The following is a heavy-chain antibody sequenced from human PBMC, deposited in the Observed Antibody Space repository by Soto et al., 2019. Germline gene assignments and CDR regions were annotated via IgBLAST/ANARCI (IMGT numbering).Heavy chain of an antibody. CDR3: ARDKDTAMDNYYYYYGMDV. J-gene: IGHJ6*02. CDR1: GYTFSNYY. CDR2: MNPNSGNT. D-gene: IGHD5-18*01. Sequence: ASVKVSCKSSGYTFSNYYIHWVRQAPGQGLEWMGRMNPNSGNTGYAQKFQGRVTMTRNTSISTAYMELSSLRSEDTAVYYCARDKDTAMDNYYYYYGMDVWGQGTTVTVSS. V-gene: IGHV1-8*01.